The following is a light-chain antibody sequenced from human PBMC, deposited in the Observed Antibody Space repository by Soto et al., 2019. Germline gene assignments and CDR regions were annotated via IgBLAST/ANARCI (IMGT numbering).Light chain of an antibody. CDR1: QSVRNNY. V-gene: IGKV3-20*01. CDR3: QQYGTSPRT. CDR2: AAS. J-gene: IGKJ1*01. Sequence: EIVLTQSPGTLSLSPGERANLSCRASQSVRNNYLAWNQQRPGQAPRLLIYAASSRATGIPDRFSGSGSGTDFTLTISRLEPEDFAVYYCQQYGTSPRTFGQGTKVDI.